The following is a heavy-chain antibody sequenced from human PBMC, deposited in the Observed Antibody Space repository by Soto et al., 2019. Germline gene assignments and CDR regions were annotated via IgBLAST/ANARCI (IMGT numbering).Heavy chain of an antibody. CDR2: IDPSNSYA. CDR3: VRHQAGSRNSNFDS. J-gene: IGHJ4*02. Sequence: EVQLVQSGAEMRKPGESLTISCQAFQYSFTIYWISWVRQVPGKGLEWMGRIDPSNSYASYSPSFQGHVTISVEKSTSTVHLQWDTLRASDTAMYFCVRHQAGSRNSNFDSWGQGTQVTVSS. D-gene: IGHD3-10*01. V-gene: IGHV5-10-1*03. CDR1: QYSFTIYW.